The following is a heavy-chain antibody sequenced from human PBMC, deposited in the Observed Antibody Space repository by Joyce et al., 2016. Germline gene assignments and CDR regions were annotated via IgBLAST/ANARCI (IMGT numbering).Heavy chain of an antibody. D-gene: IGHD6-6*01. CDR1: GGDFSNYT. J-gene: IGHJ6*02. V-gene: IGHV1-69*12. CDR3: ARGGTSSYHYFFYTLDV. Sequence: VLLVQSGAAVKRPGSSLRVSCKSSGGDFSNYTVNWLRQAPGQRLEWMGGLIPFFGAAKYAEDFQGGVTLTADQSTSTAYWELSSLTSADTAVYYCARGGTSSYHYFFYTLDVWGPGTTVIVSS. CDR2: LIPFFGAA.